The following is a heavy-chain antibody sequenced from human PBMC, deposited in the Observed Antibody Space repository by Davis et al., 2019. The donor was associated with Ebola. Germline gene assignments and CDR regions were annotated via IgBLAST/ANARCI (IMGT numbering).Heavy chain of an antibody. Sequence: SETLSLTCTVSGDSISGNFWSWIRQPSGKGLEWIGYIYYSGATKYNPSLQSRVTISVDTSKNQFSLKLTSVTATDTAVYYCGRHVGGTRAHWLDPWCQGIRVTVSP. CDR1: GDSISGNF. V-gene: IGHV4-59*08. J-gene: IGHJ5*02. CDR3: GRHVGGTRAHWLDP. CDR2: IYYSGAT. D-gene: IGHD1-26*01.